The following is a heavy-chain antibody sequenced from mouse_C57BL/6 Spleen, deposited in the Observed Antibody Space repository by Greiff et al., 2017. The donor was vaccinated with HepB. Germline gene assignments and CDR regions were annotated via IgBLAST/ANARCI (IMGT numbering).Heavy chain of an antibody. J-gene: IGHJ1*03. D-gene: IGHD1-1*01. CDR3: ARSPYYYGSTHWYFDV. Sequence: QVHVKQPGAELVMPGASVKLSCKASGYTFTSYWMHWVKQRPGQGLEWIGEIDPSDSYTNYNQQFKGKSTLTVDKSSSTAYMQLSSLTSEDSAVYYCARSPYYYGSTHWYFDVWGTGTTVTVSS. CDR1: GYTFTSYW. CDR2: IDPSDSYT. V-gene: IGHV1-69*01.